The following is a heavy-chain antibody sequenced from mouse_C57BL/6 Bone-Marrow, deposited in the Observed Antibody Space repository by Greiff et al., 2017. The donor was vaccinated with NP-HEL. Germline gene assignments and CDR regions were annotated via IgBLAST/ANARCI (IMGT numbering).Heavy chain of an antibody. CDR2: IDPSDSYT. CDR3: ARYGSSYLNWYFDV. D-gene: IGHD1-1*01. J-gene: IGHJ1*03. CDR1: GYTFTSYW. V-gene: IGHV1-59*01. Sequence: QVQLQQPGAELVRPGTSVKLSCKASGYTFTSYWMHWVKQRPGQGLEWIGVIDPSDSYTNYNQKFKGKATLTVDTSSSTAYMQLSSLTSEDSAVYYCARYGSSYLNWYFDVWGTGTTVTVSS.